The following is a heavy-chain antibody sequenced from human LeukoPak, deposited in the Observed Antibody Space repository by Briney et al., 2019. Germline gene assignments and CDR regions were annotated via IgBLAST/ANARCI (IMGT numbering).Heavy chain of an antibody. Sequence: PGGSLRLSCAASGFTFSSYWMHWVRHTPGKGLVWVSRIKGDGSSTSYADSVKGRFTISRDNAKNTLYLQMNSLRAEDTAVYYCARGQQLVGDWGQGTLVTVSS. J-gene: IGHJ4*02. V-gene: IGHV3-74*01. CDR2: IKGDGSST. CDR1: GFTFSSYW. D-gene: IGHD6-13*01. CDR3: ARGQQLVGD.